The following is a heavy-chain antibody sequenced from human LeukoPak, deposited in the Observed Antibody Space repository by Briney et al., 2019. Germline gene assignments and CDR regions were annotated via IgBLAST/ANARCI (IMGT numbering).Heavy chain of an antibody. D-gene: IGHD4-17*01. CDR1: GYTFTSYG. CDR2: ISAYNDNT. CDR3: ARDLGLGGDYPHYIDY. J-gene: IGHJ4*02. V-gene: IGHV1-18*03. Sequence: ASVELSCRASGYTFTSYGISWVRQARGQGLEWMGWISAYNDNTNYAQKLQRRVTMATDTSTSTAYMELRSLKSDDMAVYYCARDLGLGGDYPHYIDYWGQGTLVTVSS.